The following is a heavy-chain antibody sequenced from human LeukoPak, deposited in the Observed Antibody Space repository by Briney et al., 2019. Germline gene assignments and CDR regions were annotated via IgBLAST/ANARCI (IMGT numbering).Heavy chain of an antibody. CDR3: ARGPPMVYVNWFDP. CDR1: GGSISSSSCY. Sequence: SETLSLTCTVSGGSISSSSCYWGWIRQPPGKGLEWIGSIYYSGSTYYNPSLKSRVTISVDTSKNQFSLKLSSVTAADTAVYYCARGPPMVYVNWFDPWGQGTLVTVSS. D-gene: IGHD2-8*01. J-gene: IGHJ5*02. CDR2: IYYSGST. V-gene: IGHV4-39*07.